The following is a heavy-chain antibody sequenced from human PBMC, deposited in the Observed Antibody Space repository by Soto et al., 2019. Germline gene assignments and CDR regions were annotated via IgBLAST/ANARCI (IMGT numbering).Heavy chain of an antibody. V-gene: IGHV4-4*02. CDR2: IYHSGST. CDR1: GGSISSSNW. J-gene: IGHJ2*01. Sequence: QVQLQESGPGLVKPSGTLSLTCAVSGGSISSSNWWSWVRQPPGKGLEWIGEIYHSGSTNYNPSLKSRVTISVNKSKNQFSLKLSSVTAADTAVYYCASNQNDYGDYWYFDLWGRGTLVTVSS. CDR3: ASNQNDYGDYWYFDL. D-gene: IGHD4-17*01.